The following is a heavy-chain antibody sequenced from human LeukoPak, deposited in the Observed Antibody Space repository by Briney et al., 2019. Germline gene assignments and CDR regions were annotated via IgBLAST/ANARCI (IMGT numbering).Heavy chain of an antibody. CDR3: TTEGSIWFGQSRVIDY. J-gene: IGHJ4*02. CDR1: GFTFTNAW. CDR2: IKSKTDGGTT. D-gene: IGHD3-10*01. Sequence: GGSLRLSCAASGFTFTNAWMSWVRQAPGKGLEWVARIKSKTDGGTTDYAAPVKGRFTISGDDSKNTLYLQMNSLKTEDTAVYYCTTEGSIWFGQSRVIDYWGQGTLVTVSS. V-gene: IGHV3-15*01.